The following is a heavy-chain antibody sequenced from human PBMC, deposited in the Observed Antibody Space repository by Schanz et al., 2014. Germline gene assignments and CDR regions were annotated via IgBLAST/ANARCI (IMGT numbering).Heavy chain of an antibody. Sequence: VQLLESGGGLVQPGGSLRLSCAASGFTFSSYGMHWVRQAPGKGLEWVAIIWYDGSNKYYADSAKGRFTISRDNSKNTLFLQMSSLRAEDTAVYYCARDGDFDYWGQGTLVTVSS. V-gene: IGHV3-33*08. CDR1: GFTFSSYG. J-gene: IGHJ4*02. CDR2: IWYDGSNK. CDR3: ARDGDFDY.